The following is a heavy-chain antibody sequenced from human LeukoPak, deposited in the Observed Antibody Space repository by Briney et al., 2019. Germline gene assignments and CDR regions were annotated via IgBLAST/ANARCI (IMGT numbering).Heavy chain of an antibody. V-gene: IGHV4-31*03. D-gene: IGHD5-12*01. CDR1: GGSISSGGYY. Sequence: PSETLSLTCTVSGGSISSGGYYWSWIRQHPGKGLEWIGYIYYSGSTYYNPSIKSRVTISVDTSKNQFSLKLSSVTAADTAVYYCARGPLDSGYTYFDYWGQGTLVSVAS. CDR3: ARGPLDSGYTYFDY. J-gene: IGHJ4*02. CDR2: IYYSGST.